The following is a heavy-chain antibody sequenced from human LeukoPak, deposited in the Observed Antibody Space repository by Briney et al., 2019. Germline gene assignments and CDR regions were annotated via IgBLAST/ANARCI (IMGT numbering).Heavy chain of an antibody. D-gene: IGHD4-23*01. CDR1: GFTYSSYW. J-gene: IGHJ4*02. V-gene: IGHV3-74*01. CDR2: IASDGSST. Sequence: GGSLRLSCAASGFTYSSYWMNWVRQAPGKGLVWVSRIASDGSSTTYADSVKGRFSISRDNAKNTLYLQMNSLRVEDTAVYYCARGRPHGNDYWGQGTLVTVSS. CDR3: ARGRPHGNDY.